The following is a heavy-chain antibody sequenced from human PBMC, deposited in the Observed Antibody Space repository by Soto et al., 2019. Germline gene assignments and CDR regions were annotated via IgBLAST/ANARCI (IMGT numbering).Heavy chain of an antibody. J-gene: IGHJ4*01. CDR2: VIPILGVV. D-gene: IGHD4-17*01. V-gene: IGHV1-69*08. CDR3: ARESVGDYPPLDY. CDR1: GGSYSTYT. Sequence: QVQVVQSGAEVKKPGSSVKVSCKASGGSYSTYTITWVRQAPGQGLEWMGRVIPILGVVNYEQKFQGKVTITADKSTSTAYMEVSSLRSDDTAVYYCARESVGDYPPLDYWGQGTLVTVSS.